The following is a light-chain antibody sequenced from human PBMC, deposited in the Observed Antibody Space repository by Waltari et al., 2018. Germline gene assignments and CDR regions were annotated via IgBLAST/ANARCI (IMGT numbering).Light chain of an antibody. CDR3: FSFTPTSRLAM. V-gene: IGLV2-14*03. Sequence: QSALTQPASVSGSPGQSITISCTGTSNYIGGHDFVSWYQQHPGQAPKLLIYDVTKRASGFSSRFSGSKSGNTASLTISGLQAEDEADYYCFSFTPTSRLAMFAGGTKLTV. CDR2: DVT. J-gene: IGLJ3*02. CDR1: SNYIGGHDF.